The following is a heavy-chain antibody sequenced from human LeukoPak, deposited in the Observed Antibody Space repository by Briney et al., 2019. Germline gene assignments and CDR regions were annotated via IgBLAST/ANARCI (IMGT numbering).Heavy chain of an antibody. J-gene: IGHJ4*02. CDR1: GFTFSSYA. CDR3: AKSRARKEGSSGSIDS. D-gene: IGHD3-22*01. V-gene: IGHV3-23*01. CDR2: ISGSGGST. Sequence: GGSLRLSCAASGFTFSSYAMSWVRQAPGKGLEWVSAISGSGGSTYYADSVKGRFTISRENSKNTLSLQMNSLRVDDTAVYYCAKSRARKEGSSGSIDSWGQGTLVTVSS.